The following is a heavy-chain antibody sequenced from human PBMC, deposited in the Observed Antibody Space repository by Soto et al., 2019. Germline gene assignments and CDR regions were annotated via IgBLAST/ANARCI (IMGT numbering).Heavy chain of an antibody. J-gene: IGHJ4*02. CDR3: ARQVAAAAPFDD. D-gene: IGHD6-13*01. V-gene: IGHV4-39*01. Sequence: PXETLCLPFTVAGASRRSSGYYWGWIRQPPGKGLEWIGIIYYSGRTYYNPSLKSRVTISVDTSNNQFSLKLSSVAAADTAVYYCARQVAAAAPFDDWGQGTVVTVSS. CDR2: IYYSGRT. CDR1: GASRRSSGYY.